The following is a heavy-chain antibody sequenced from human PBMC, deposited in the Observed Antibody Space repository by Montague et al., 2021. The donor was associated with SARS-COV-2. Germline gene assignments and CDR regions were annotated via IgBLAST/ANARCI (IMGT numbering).Heavy chain of an antibody. D-gene: IGHD3-22*01. CDR1: GFTFSTYT. V-gene: IGHV3-21*01. CDR2: ITASSIYI. CDR3: TRDAFTMIIDAFNI. J-gene: IGHJ3*02. Sequence: SLRLSCAASGFTFSTYTMNWVRQAPGQGLEWVSSITASSIYIYYADSVKGRLTISRDNAKNSPYLQMNSLRAEDTAVYYCTRDAFTMIIDAFNIWGQGTKVTVSS.